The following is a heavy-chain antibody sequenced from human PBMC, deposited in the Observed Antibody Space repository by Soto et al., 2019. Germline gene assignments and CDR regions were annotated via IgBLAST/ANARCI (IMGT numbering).Heavy chain of an antibody. Sequence: EVQLVESGGGLVQPGGSLRLSCAVSGFTFGSYWMNWVRLIPGKGLEWVAYIKPDGSATYYVDSVKGRFTISRDNAKNSLYLQINSLRVEDTSVYYCARAGYCSPGCYYYYDYWGQGTLVTVSS. V-gene: IGHV3-7*01. CDR3: ARAGYCSPGCYYYYDY. J-gene: IGHJ4*02. CDR1: GFTFGSYW. D-gene: IGHD2-2*01. CDR2: IKPDGSAT.